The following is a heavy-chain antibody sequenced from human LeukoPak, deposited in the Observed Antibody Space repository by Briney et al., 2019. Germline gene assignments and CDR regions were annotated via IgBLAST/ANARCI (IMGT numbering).Heavy chain of an antibody. Sequence: AETLSLTCTVSGGSNSSSSYYWRWIRQPPGKGLEWIGSIYYSGSTYYNPSLKSQVPISVDTSNNQFSLKLSSVTAADTAVYYCARRAYYYDSSGYSSYDYWGQGTLVTVSS. CDR2: IYYSGST. J-gene: IGHJ4*02. V-gene: IGHV4-39*01. CDR3: ARRAYYYDSSGYSSYDY. CDR1: GGSNSSSSYY. D-gene: IGHD3-22*01.